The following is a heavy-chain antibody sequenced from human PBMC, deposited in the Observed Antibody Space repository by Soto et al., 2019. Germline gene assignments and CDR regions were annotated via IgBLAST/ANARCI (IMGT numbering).Heavy chain of an antibody. CDR3: AHIEVSGSAFDI. Sequence: SGPTLVNPTQTLTLTCTFSGFSFTTSEMRVGWIRQPPGKALERLARIDWDDDKFYSTSLKTRLTISKDTSKNQVVLTMTNMDPVDTATYYCAHIEVSGSAFDIWGQGTMVTVSS. V-gene: IGHV2-70*04. CDR2: IDWDDDK. J-gene: IGHJ3*02. CDR1: GFSFTTSEMR. D-gene: IGHD2-15*01.